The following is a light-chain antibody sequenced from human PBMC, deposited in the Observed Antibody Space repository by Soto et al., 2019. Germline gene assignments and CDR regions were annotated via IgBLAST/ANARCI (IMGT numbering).Light chain of an antibody. J-gene: IGLJ1*01. CDR1: SSNIGAEYD. Sequence: QSVLTQPPSVSGAPGQRVAISCTGSSSNIGAEYDVHWYQQLPGTAPKRLIYGDNNRPSGVPDRFSGSKSGTSASLAITGLQPEDEAAYSCCSFAGSYSFVFGSGTKVTVL. CDR2: GDN. CDR3: CSFAGSYSFV. V-gene: IGLV1-40*01.